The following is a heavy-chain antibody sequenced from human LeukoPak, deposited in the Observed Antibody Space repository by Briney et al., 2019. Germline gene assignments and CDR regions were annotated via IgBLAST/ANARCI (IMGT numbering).Heavy chain of an antibody. Sequence: ASVKVSCKASGYTFTGYYMHWVRQAPGQGLEWMGWINPNSGGTNYAQKFQGRVTMTRDTSISTAYMELSRPRSDDTAVYYCARGEDSYYYYGMDVWGQGTTVTVSS. J-gene: IGHJ6*02. V-gene: IGHV1-2*02. CDR3: ARGEDSYYYYGMDV. CDR2: INPNSGGT. CDR1: GYTFTGYY. D-gene: IGHD3/OR15-3a*01.